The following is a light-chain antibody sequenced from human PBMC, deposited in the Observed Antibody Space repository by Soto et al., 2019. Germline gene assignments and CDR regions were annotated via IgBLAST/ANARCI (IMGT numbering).Light chain of an antibody. J-gene: IGKJ2*01. CDR2: VAS. V-gene: IGKV3-20*01. CDR3: QQYGTSPFT. CDR1: QNVGTNY. Sequence: EIVLTQSPGTLSLSPGERATLSCRASQNVGTNYVAWYQQKPGQAPRLLIYVASSRATGLPDRFSGSGSGTDFTLTISRLEPDDFAVYYCQQYGTSPFTFGQGTKLE.